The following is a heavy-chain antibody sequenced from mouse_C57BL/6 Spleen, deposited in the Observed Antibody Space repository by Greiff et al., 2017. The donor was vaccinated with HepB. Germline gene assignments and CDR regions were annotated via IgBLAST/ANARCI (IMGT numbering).Heavy chain of an antibody. J-gene: IGHJ4*01. CDR3: ARERRQPDYAMDY. CDR1: GFTFSSYA. CDR2: ISDGGSYT. D-gene: IGHD3-2*01. Sequence: EVKVVESGGGLVKPGGSLKLSCAASGFTFSSYAMSWVRQTPEKRLEWVATISDGGSYTYYPDNVKGRFTISRDNAKNNLYLQMSHLKSEDTAMYYCARERRQPDYAMDYWGQGTSVTVSS. V-gene: IGHV5-4*01.